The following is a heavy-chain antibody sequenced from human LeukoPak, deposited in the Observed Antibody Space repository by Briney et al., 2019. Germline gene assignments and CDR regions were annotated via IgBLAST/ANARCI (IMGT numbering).Heavy chain of an antibody. CDR1: GFSVSSDY. J-gene: IGHJ2*01. CDR3: ARRGYCSGGACYSWYFDL. V-gene: IGHV3-53*01. D-gene: IGHD2-15*01. Sequence: GGSLRLSCVASGFSVSSDYMNWVRQAPGKGLEWVSSIYAGGNTYYADPVKGRFTISRDKSQNAVFLQMNGLRGEDTAIYYCARRGYCSGGACYSWYFDLWGRGTLVSVSS. CDR2: IYAGGNT.